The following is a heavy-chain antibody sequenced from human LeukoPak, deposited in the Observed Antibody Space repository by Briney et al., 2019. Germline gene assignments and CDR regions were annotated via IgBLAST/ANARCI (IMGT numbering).Heavy chain of an antibody. D-gene: IGHD5-18*01. CDR3: ARGVDTAMEIDY. V-gene: IGHV4-59*06. CDR1: GGSISSYY. CDR2: IYYSGST. J-gene: IGHJ4*02. Sequence: SETLSLTCTVSGGSISSYYWSWIRQPPGKGLEWIGYIYYSGSTYYNPSLKSRVTISVDTSKNQFSLKLSSVTAADTAVYYCARGVDTAMEIDYWGQGTLVTVSS.